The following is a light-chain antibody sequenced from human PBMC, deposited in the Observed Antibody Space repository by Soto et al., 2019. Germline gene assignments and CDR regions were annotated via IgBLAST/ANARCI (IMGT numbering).Light chain of an antibody. Sequence: ELVLTQSPGTLSLSPGDRATLSCRASQSVTSNYIAWYQQKPGQAPSLPIYAASSRATGIPDRFSGSGSGTDFTLTISRLEPEDFAVYYCQQYGTSPYTFGQGTKLEIK. J-gene: IGKJ2*01. CDR1: QSVTSNY. CDR2: AAS. CDR3: QQYGTSPYT. V-gene: IGKV3-20*01.